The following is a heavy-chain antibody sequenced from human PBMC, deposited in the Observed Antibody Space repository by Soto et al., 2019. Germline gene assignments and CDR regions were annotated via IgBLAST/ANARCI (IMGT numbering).Heavy chain of an antibody. CDR3: AKDCTNGVCFF. CDR2: ISGSGGST. CDR1: GFTFSSYA. J-gene: IGHJ4*02. D-gene: IGHD2-8*01. V-gene: IGHV3-23*01. Sequence: GGSLRLSCAASGFTFSSYAMSWVRQAPGKGLEWVSAISGSGGSTYYADSVKGRFTISRDNSKNTLYLQMSSLRAEDTAVYYCAKDCTNGVCFFWGQGTLVTVSS.